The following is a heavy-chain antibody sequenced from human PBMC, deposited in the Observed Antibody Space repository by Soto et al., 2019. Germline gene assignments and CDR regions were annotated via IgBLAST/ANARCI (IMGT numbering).Heavy chain of an antibody. CDR2: VIPILDMA. V-gene: IGHV1-69*02. D-gene: IGHD6-19*01. CDR1: GGTFSSYS. CDR3: ATAFGGWPPDS. Sequence: GASVKVSCKASGGTFSSYSFSWVRQAPGQGLEWMGRVIPILDMANYAQKFQGRVTITADKSTSTVYMEMSSLRSADTAVYYCATAFGGWPPDSWGQGTLVTVSS. J-gene: IGHJ4*02.